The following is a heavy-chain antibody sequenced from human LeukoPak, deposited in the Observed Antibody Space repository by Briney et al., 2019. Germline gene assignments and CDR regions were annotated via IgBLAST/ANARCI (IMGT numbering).Heavy chain of an antibody. J-gene: IGHJ4*02. D-gene: IGHD3-22*01. CDR1: GFTFSSYA. CDR2: IYSGGST. Sequence: QPGGSLRLSWAASGFTFSSYAMHWVRQAPGKGLEWVSIIYSGGSTYYADSVKGRFTISRDNSKTTLYLQMNSLRAEDTAVYYCAKPAETYYYDSSGYYDYWGQGTLVTVSS. CDR3: AKPAETYYYDSSGYYDY. V-gene: IGHV3-23*03.